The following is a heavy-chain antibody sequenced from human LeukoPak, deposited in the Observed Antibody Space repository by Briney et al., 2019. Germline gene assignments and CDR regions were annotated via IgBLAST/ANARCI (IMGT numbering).Heavy chain of an antibody. CDR1: GFTFSSYW. J-gene: IGHJ5*02. CDR3: ARRIANRNWFDP. D-gene: IGHD1/OR15-1a*01. CDR2: IFYSGAA. V-gene: IGHV4-39*01. Sequence: GSLRLSCAASGFTFSSYWMHWVRQAPGKGLEWIGSIFYSGAAHCNPSLKSRVTISVDTSNNQFSLMLSSVTAADTAVYYCARRIANRNWFDPWGQGTLVTVSS.